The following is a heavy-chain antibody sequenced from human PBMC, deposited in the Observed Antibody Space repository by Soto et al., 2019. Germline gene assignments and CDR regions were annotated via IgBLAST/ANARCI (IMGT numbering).Heavy chain of an antibody. CDR3: ARGDSGYVSWFDP. Sequence: QVQLQESGPGLVKPSQTLSLTCTVSGGSINSGDFYWSWIRQHPGKGLECIGYIYYSGSTYYNPSLKSRVTISVDTSKNQFSLKLSSVTAADTAVYYCARGDSGYVSWFDPWGQGTLVTVSS. V-gene: IGHV4-31*03. J-gene: IGHJ5*02. CDR2: IYYSGST. D-gene: IGHD5-12*01. CDR1: GGSINSGDFY.